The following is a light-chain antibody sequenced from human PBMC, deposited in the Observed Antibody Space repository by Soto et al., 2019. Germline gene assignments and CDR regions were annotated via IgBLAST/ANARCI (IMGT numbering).Light chain of an antibody. Sequence: VLSPSPCILSLSPGERATLSCRASQSVPSTYFAWYQQKSGQPPRLLISGTSNRATGIPDRFSGSGSGRDFTLTISRLEPEDFAVYFCQQFGNSPWTFGQGTKVDI. CDR3: QQFGNSPWT. V-gene: IGKV3-20*01. J-gene: IGKJ1*01. CDR2: GTS. CDR1: QSVPSTY.